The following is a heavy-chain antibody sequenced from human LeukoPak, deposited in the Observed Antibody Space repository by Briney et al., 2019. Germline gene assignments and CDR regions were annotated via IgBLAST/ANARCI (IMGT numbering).Heavy chain of an antibody. V-gene: IGHV3-21*01. CDR1: GFTFSSYS. CDR3: ARERGYCSSTSCYSMDV. J-gene: IGHJ6*02. Sequence: GGSLRLSCAASGFTFSSYSMNWVRQAPGKGLEWVSSISSSSSYIYYADSVKGRFTISRDNAKNSLYLQVNSLRAEDTAVYYCARERGYCSSTSCYSMDVWGQGTTVTVSS. D-gene: IGHD2-2*01. CDR2: ISSSSSYI.